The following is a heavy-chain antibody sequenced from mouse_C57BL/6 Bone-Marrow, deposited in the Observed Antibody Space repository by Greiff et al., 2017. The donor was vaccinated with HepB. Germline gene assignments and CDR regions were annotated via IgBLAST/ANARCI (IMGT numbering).Heavy chain of an antibody. CDR3: TKSAETNYWYFAV. CDR2: IDPENGDT. CDR1: GFNIKDDY. J-gene: IGHJ1*03. V-gene: IGHV14-4*01. D-gene: IGHD1-3*01. Sequence: VQLKQSGAELVRPGASVKLSCTASGFNIKDDYMHWVKQRPEQGLEWIGWIDPENGDTEYASKFQGKATITADTSSNTAYLQLSSLTSEDTPVYYCTKSAETNYWYFAVCGNTNTVTVSS.